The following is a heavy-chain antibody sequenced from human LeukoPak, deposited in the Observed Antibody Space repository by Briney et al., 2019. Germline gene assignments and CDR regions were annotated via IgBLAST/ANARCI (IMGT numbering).Heavy chain of an antibody. CDR1: GYTFTSYY. CDR3: ARGRSSSSWILSRRLFDY. D-gene: IGHD6-13*01. CDR2: INPSGGST. Sequence: ASVKVSCKASGYTFTSYYMHWVRQAPGQGLEWMGIINPSGGSTSYAQKFQGRVTITRNTSISTAYMELSSLRSEDTAVYYCARGRSSSSWILSRRLFDYWGQGTLVTVSS. J-gene: IGHJ4*02. V-gene: IGHV1-46*01.